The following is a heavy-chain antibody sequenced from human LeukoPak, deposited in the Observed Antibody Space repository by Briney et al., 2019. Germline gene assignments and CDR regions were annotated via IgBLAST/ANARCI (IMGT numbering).Heavy chain of an antibody. J-gene: IGHJ3*02. D-gene: IGHD3-9*01. CDR3: ARALLRYFDWLPGNRAFDI. CDR1: GDSISTSSSY. Sequence: SETLSLTCSVSGDSISTSSSYWGWLRQPPGKGLEWIGSIYYSGSTYYNTSLKSRVTISVDTSKNQFSLKLSSVTAADTAVYYCARALLRYFDWLPGNRAFDIWGQGTMVTVSS. V-gene: IGHV4-39*07. CDR2: IYYSGST.